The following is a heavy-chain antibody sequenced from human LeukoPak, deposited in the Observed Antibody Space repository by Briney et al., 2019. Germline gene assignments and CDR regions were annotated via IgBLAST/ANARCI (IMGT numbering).Heavy chain of an antibody. V-gene: IGHV3-9*01. J-gene: IGHJ4*02. CDR2: ISWNSGSI. CDR3: AKSGCGSTICYTNY. D-gene: IGHD2-2*02. CDR1: GFPFAEYA. Sequence: PGRSPRLSHADSGFPFAEYAMHLGPQAPGKGPGVDSGISWNSGSIVYAGPVKGRFTISRDNAKNSLYLQMNSLRAEDTALYYCAKSGCGSTICYTNYWGQGTLVTASS.